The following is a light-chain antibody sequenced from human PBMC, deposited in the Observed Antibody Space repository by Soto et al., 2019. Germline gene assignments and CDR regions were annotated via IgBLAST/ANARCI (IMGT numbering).Light chain of an antibody. CDR1: QSVSSSY. CDR3: QQYGSSPRT. J-gene: IGKJ1*01. Sequence: EIVLTPSPITRSLSPGEQTTLSCRASQSVSSSYLAWYQQKPGQAPRLLIYGASSRATGIPDRFSGSGSGTDFTLTISRLEPEDFAVYYCQQYGSSPRTFGQGTKVDIK. CDR2: GAS. V-gene: IGKV3-20*01.